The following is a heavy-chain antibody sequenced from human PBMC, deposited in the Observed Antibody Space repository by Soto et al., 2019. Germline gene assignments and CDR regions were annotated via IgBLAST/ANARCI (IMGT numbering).Heavy chain of an antibody. V-gene: IGHV3-21*01. J-gene: IGHJ6*02. CDR3: VRAGHVFDVHYYGMDL. D-gene: IGHD3-10*01. Sequence: GGSLRLSCEASGFTFNDYSMDWVRQAPEKGLEWVSSISSSGTYIYYADSVKGRFAISRDNANNVMYLQMDTLRAEDTAVYYCVRAGHVFDVHYYGMDLWGQGTTVTVSS. CDR2: ISSSGTYI. CDR1: GFTFNDYS.